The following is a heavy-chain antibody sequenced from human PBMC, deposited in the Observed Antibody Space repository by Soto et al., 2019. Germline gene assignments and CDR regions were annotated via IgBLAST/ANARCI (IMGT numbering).Heavy chain of an antibody. V-gene: IGHV3-21*01. J-gene: IGHJ6*02. CDR3: VRAGHVFDVHYYGMDL. D-gene: IGHD3-10*01. Sequence: GGSLRLSCEASGFTFNDYSMDWVRQAPEKGLEWVSSISSSGTYIYYADSVKGRFAISRDNANNVMYLQMDTLRAEDTAVYYCVRAGHVFDVHYYGMDLWGQGTTVTVSS. CDR2: ISSSGTYI. CDR1: GFTFNDYS.